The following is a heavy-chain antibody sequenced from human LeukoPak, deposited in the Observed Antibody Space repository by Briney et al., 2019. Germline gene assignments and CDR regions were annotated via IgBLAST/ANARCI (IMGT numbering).Heavy chain of an antibody. Sequence: ASVKVSCKASGYTFTGYYMHWVRQAPGQGLEWMGWTNPNSGGTNYAQRFQGRVTMTRDTSITTAYMELSRLRSDDTAVYYCARDIGSGYSYGLYNWFDPWGQGTLVTVSS. CDR2: TNPNSGGT. D-gene: IGHD5-18*01. CDR1: GYTFTGYY. CDR3: ARDIGSGYSYGLYNWFDP. J-gene: IGHJ5*02. V-gene: IGHV1-2*02.